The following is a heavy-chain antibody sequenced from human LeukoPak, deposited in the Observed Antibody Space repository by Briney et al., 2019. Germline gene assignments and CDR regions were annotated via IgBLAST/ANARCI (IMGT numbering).Heavy chain of an antibody. CDR3: ARALCSSTSCPLDY. Sequence: PGGSLRLSCAASGFTFSSYAMHWVRQAPGKGLEWVAVISYDGSNKYYADSVKGRFTISRDNSKNTLYLQMNSLRAEDTAVYYCARALCSSTSCPLDYWGQGTLVTVSS. CDR1: GFTFSSYA. CDR2: ISYDGSNK. V-gene: IGHV3-30-3*01. J-gene: IGHJ4*02. D-gene: IGHD2-2*01.